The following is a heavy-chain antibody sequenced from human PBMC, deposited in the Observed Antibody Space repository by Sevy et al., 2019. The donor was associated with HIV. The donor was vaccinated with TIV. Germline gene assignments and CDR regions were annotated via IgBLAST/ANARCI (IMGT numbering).Heavy chain of an antibody. Sequence: ASVKVSCKASGYTFTRYGINWVRQAPGQGPEGMGWINTNTGNPTYDQGFTGRFVFSLDTAASTASLVIRSLKTDDTAIYYCARGIGQQLAVSFDYWGQGTLVTVSS. D-gene: IGHD6-13*01. V-gene: IGHV7-4-1*02. CDR3: ARGIGQQLAVSFDY. CDR1: GYTFTRYG. J-gene: IGHJ4*02. CDR2: INTNTGNP.